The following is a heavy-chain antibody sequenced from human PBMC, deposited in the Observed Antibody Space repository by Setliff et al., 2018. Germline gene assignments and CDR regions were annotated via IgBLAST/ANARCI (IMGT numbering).Heavy chain of an antibody. Sequence: LSLTCSVSGMSIPSYYWSWIRQSPGRGLEWIGYIYYTGSTTYSPSLKSRVTISPDTSKNQFHLTVKSVTEADTAGXXXXXGLRSPLGGTAFVPVHFDPWGQGILVTVSS. CDR3: XXGLRSPLGGTAFVPVHFDP. CDR1: GMSIPSYY. V-gene: IGHV4-59*01. D-gene: IGHD3-16*01. CDR2: IYYTGST. J-gene: IGHJ5*02.